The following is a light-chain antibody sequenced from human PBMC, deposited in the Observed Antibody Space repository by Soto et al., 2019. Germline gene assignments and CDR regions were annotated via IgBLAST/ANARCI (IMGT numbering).Light chain of an antibody. Sequence: MVLTQSQGTVSLSPGESATLSGRALQSLYRSDFAWYQHRPGQSPRLLSYATSIMATGIPDRFTGGGAGTGFTRTLRRLEPEDSAVYYCQQYGSSPTFGGGTKVEIK. J-gene: IGKJ4*01. V-gene: IGKV3-20*01. CDR1: QSLYRSD. CDR3: QQYGSSPT. CDR2: ATS.